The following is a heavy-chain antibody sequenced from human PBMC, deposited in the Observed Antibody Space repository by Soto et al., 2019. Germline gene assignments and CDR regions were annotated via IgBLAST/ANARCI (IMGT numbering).Heavy chain of an antibody. V-gene: IGHV3-30*18. J-gene: IGHJ6*02. CDR3: AKGEGIADSHYYYYGMDV. Sequence: GWSLRLSCAASGFTFSSYGMHWVRQAPGKGLEWVAVISYDGSNKYYADSVKGRFTISRDNSKNTLYLQMNSLRAEDTAVYYRAKGEGIADSHYYYYGMDVWGQGTTVTVSS. D-gene: IGHD6-13*01. CDR1: GFTFSSYG. CDR2: ISYDGSNK.